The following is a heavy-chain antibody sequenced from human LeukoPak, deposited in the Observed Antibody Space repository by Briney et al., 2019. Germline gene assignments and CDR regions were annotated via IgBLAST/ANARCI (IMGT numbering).Heavy chain of an antibody. V-gene: IGHV1-18*01. D-gene: IGHD6-19*01. CDR3: ARGSQWLETYYDYYMDV. CDR2: ISAYNGNT. Sequence: ASVKVSCKASGYTFTSYGISWVRQAPGQGLEWMGWISAYNGNTNYAQKLQGRVIMTTDTSTSTAYMELRSLRSDDTAVYYCARGSQWLETYYDYYMDVWAKGTTVTISS. J-gene: IGHJ6*03. CDR1: GYTFTSYG.